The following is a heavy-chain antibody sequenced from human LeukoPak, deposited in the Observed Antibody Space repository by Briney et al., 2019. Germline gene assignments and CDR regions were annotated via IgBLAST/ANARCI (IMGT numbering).Heavy chain of an antibody. CDR1: GGSVSTYY. CDR2: IYYSGST. V-gene: IGHV4-59*02. D-gene: IGHD2-15*01. J-gene: IGHJ4*02. Sequence: SETLSLTCTVSGGSVSTYYWNWIRQPPGKGLEWIGYIYYSGSTNYNPSLKSRLTISVDTSNNQFSLKLSSVTAADTAVYYCASTSGYCSGGNCYSAFDYWGQGALVTVSS. CDR3: ASTSGYCSGGNCYSAFDY.